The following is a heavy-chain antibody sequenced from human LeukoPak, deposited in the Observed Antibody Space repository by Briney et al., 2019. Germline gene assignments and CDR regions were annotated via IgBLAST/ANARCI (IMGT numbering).Heavy chain of an antibody. CDR2: INHSGST. CDR1: GGSISSSSYY. V-gene: IGHV4-39*01. D-gene: IGHD5-18*01. CDR3: ARHPSWIQLWAHPFDY. Sequence: SETLSLTCTVSGGSISSSSYYWSWIRQPPGKGLEWIGEINHSGSTNYNPSLKSRVTISVDTSKNQFSLKLSSVTAADTAVYYCARHPSWIQLWAHPFDYWGQGTLVTVSS. J-gene: IGHJ4*02.